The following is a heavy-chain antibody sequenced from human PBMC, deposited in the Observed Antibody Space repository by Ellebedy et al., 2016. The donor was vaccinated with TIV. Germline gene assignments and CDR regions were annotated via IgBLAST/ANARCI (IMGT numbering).Heavy chain of an antibody. V-gene: IGHV4-59*12. CDR3: ARAFGTGVYGSGSYYNAPFDY. D-gene: IGHD3-10*01. Sequence: SETLSLXXAVSGGSISSYYWSWIRQPPGKGLEWIGYIYYSGSTNYNPSLKSRVTISVDTSKNQFSLKLSSVTAADTAVYYCARAFGTGVYGSGSYYNAPFDYWGQGTLVTVSS. CDR1: GGSISSYY. CDR2: IYYSGST. J-gene: IGHJ4*02.